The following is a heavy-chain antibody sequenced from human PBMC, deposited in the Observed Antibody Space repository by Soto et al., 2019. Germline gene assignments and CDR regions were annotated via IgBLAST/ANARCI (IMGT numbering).Heavy chain of an antibody. V-gene: IGHV1-69*13. CDR3: ARSLRIAAAGLISYYYYYGMDV. Sequence: SVKVSCKASGGTFSSYAISWVRQAPGQGLEWMGGIIPIFGTANYAQKFQGRVTITADESTSTAYMELSSLRSEDTAVYYCARSLRIAAAGLISYYYYYGMDVWGQGTTVTVSS. CDR1: GGTFSSYA. J-gene: IGHJ6*02. CDR2: IIPIFGTA. D-gene: IGHD6-13*01.